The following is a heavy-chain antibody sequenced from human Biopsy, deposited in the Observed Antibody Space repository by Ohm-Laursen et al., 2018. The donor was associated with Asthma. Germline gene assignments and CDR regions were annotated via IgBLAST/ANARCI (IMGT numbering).Heavy chain of an antibody. V-gene: IGHV3-11*01. J-gene: IGHJ4*02. CDR3: ARDSYSSGLYDDFES. CDR1: GFTFSDYY. CDR2: INGKSNSI. Sequence: CLRLSCTASGFTFSDYYMSWIRQAPGKGLEWISYINGKSNSIEYADSVKGRFTISRDNAKNSLYLQMNSLRAEDTAVYYCARDSYSSGLYDDFESWGQGTLVTVSS. D-gene: IGHD6-19*01.